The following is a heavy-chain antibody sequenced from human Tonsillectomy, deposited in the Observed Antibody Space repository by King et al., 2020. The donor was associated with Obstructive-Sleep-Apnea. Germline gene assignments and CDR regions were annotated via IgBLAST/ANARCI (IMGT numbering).Heavy chain of an antibody. V-gene: IGHV3-21*01. Sequence: VQLVESGGGLVKPGGSLRLSCAASGFTFSTYSMHWVRQAPGKGLEWVSSISTSSTYMYYADSVKGRFTISRDNAKKSLYRQMGSLRAEDTAVYYCAREGEDIVVVPSGLTYYYYSFAVWGQGTTVTVSS. CDR1: GFTFSTYS. D-gene: IGHD2-2*01. CDR3: AREGEDIVVVPSGLTYYYYSFAV. CDR2: ISTSSTYM. J-gene: IGHJ6*02.